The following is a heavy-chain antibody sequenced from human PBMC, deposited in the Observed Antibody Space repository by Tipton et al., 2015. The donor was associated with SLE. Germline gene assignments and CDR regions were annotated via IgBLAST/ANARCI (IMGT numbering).Heavy chain of an antibody. CDR3: ARAKVVGWYFDL. J-gene: IGHJ2*01. CDR2: IKPDGSEK. V-gene: IGHV3-7*01. Sequence: SLRLSCAASAFTFSSFWMTWVRQAPGKGLVGVANIKPDGSEKHYVDAVKGRFSISRDNAKNSLYLQMNSLGTEDTALYSCARAKVVGWYFDLWGRGTLVTVSS. CDR1: AFTFSSFW. D-gene: IGHD2-15*01.